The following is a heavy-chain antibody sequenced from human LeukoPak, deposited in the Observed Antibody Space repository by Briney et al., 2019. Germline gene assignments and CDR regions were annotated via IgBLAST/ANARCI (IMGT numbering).Heavy chain of an antibody. CDR1: GGTFSSYA. V-gene: IGHV1-69*06. Sequence: SVKVSCKASGGTFSSYAISWVRQAPGQGLEWMGGIIPIFGTANYAQKFQGRVTITADKSTSTAYMELRSLRSDDTAVYYCARDWNYDSSGYMSGPFDYWGQGTLVTVSS. CDR2: IIPIFGTA. J-gene: IGHJ4*02. D-gene: IGHD3-22*01. CDR3: ARDWNYDSSGYMSGPFDY.